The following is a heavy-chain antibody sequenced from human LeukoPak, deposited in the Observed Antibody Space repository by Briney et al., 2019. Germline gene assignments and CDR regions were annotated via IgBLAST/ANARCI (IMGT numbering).Heavy chain of an antibody. Sequence: SVKVSCKASGLTFSSYAISWVRQAPGQGLEWMGGIIPIFGTANYAQRFQGRVTITTDESTSTAYMELSSLRSEDTAVYYCARASMVRGVMAYYFDYWGQGTLVTVSS. CDR2: IIPIFGTA. D-gene: IGHD3-10*01. V-gene: IGHV1-69*05. J-gene: IGHJ4*02. CDR3: ARASMVRGVMAYYFDY. CDR1: GLTFSSYA.